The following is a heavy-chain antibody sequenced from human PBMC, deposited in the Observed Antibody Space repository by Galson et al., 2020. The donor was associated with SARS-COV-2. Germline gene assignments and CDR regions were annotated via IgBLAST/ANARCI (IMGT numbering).Heavy chain of an antibody. Sequence: NSGGSLRLSCAASGFTFSDYYMSWIRQAPGKGLEWVSYISSSGSTIYYADSVKGRFTISRDNAKNSLYLQMNSLRAEDTAVYYCARVEWLKYYYGMDVWGQGTTVTVSS. V-gene: IGHV3-11*01. CDR1: GFTFSDYY. J-gene: IGHJ6*02. CDR2: ISSSGSTI. D-gene: IGHD3-3*01. CDR3: ARVEWLKYYYGMDV.